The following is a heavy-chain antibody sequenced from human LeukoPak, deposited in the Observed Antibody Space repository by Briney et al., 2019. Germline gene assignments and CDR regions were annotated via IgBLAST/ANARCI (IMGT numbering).Heavy chain of an antibody. V-gene: IGHV4-30-4*08. CDR3: ARGPKNSGSSFDP. D-gene: IGHD1-7*01. CDR2: IYYSGST. Sequence: SQTLSLTCSVSGGSISSVNYYWTWIRQPPEKGLEWIGYIYYSGSTYYNPSLKSRINITVDTYKNQFSLKLSSVPAADTAVYYCARGPKNSGSSFDPWGQGTLVTVSS. CDR1: GGSISSVNYY. J-gene: IGHJ5*02.